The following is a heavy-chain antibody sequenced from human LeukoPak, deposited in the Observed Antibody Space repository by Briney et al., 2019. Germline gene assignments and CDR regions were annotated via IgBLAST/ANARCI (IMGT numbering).Heavy chain of an antibody. Sequence: GGSLRLSCAASGFTFSSSAMHWVRQTPGRGLEWVALISSDGTHKYYADSVKGRCAISRDNSQNTLYLQMNGLGTEDTAVYYCAKALSMTTVGYLQHWGQGTLVPVSS. D-gene: IGHD4-17*01. J-gene: IGHJ1*01. V-gene: IGHV3-30*09. CDR1: GFTFSSSA. CDR2: ISSDGTHK. CDR3: AKALSMTTVGYLQH.